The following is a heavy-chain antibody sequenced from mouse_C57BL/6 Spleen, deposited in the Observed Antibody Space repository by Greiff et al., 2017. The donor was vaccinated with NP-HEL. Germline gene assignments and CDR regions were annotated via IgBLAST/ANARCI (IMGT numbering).Heavy chain of an antibody. CDR1: GYAFSSYW. CDR3: ASPVTTVVARGAMDY. CDR2: ISPGDGDP. D-gene: IGHD1-1*01. J-gene: IGHJ4*01. Sequence: QVQLQQSGAELVKPGASVKISCKASGYAFSSYWMNWVKQRPGKGLEWIGQISPGDGDPNSNGKFKGKATLTADKSSSTAYMQLSSLTSEDSAVYFCASPVTTVVARGAMDYWGQGTSVTVSS. V-gene: IGHV1-80*01.